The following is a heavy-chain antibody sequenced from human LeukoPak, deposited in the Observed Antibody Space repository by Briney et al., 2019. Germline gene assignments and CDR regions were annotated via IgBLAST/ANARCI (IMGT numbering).Heavy chain of an antibody. CDR2: ISAYNGNT. CDR1: VYTFTSYG. Sequence: ASVKVSCKASVYTFTSYGISWVRQAPGQGLEWMGWISAYNGNTNYAQKLQGRVTMTTGTSTSTAYMELRSMRSDDTAVYYCARLNVGGNYFDYWGQGTLVTVSS. J-gene: IGHJ4*02. CDR3: ARLNVGGNYFDY. V-gene: IGHV1-18*01. D-gene: IGHD3-16*01.